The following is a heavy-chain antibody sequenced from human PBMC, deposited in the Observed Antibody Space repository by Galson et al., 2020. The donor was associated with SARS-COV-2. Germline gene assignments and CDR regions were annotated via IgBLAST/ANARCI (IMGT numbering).Heavy chain of an antibody. J-gene: IGHJ6*02. CDR1: GFTFSSYA. CDR2: ISGSGGST. Sequence: PGGSLRLSCAASGFTFSSYAMSWVRQAPGKGLEWVSAISGSGGSTYYADSVKGRFTISRDNSKNTLYLQMNSLRAEDTAVYYCAKGQDIVATIRQWLVPREYYYYYGMDVWGQGTTVTVSS. V-gene: IGHV3-23*01. D-gene: IGHD5-12*01. CDR3: AKGQDIVATIRQWLVPREYYYYYGMDV.